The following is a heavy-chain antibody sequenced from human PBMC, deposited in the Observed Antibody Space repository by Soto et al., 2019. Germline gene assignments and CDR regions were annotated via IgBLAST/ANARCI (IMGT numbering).Heavy chain of an antibody. CDR3: ATRSGDYVGWFDP. Sequence: SETLSLTCTVSGGSINIDHYHWTWIRQTPGKGLEWIGSIYYTGTANYNPSLKSRLAISVDTSKNQFSLRLSSVTAADTAVYYCATRSGDYVGWFDPWGQGTRVTVSS. J-gene: IGHJ5*02. CDR2: IYYTGTA. D-gene: IGHD4-17*01. CDR1: GGSINIDHYH. V-gene: IGHV4-39*01.